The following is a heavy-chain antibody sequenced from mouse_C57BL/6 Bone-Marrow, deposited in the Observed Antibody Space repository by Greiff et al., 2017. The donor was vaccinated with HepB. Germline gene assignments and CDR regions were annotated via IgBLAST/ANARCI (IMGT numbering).Heavy chain of an antibody. CDR2: IDPENGDT. D-gene: IGHD1-1*01. CDR1: GFNIKDDY. J-gene: IGHJ3*01. CDR3: TVFYCGSMWFAY. Sequence: LVESGAELVRPGASVKLSCTASGFNIKDDYMHWVKQRPEQGLEWIGWIDPENGDTEYDSKFKGKATITADTSSNTAYLQLSSLTSEDAAVYYCTVFYCGSMWFAYWGQGTLVTVSA. V-gene: IGHV14-4*01.